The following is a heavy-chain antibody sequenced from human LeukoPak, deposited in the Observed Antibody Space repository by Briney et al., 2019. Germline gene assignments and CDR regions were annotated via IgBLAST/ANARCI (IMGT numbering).Heavy chain of an antibody. V-gene: IGHV3-53*01. CDR2: IYSGGST. D-gene: IGHD3-22*01. CDR3: ASGYDSSGSPFDP. J-gene: IGHJ5*02. CDR1: GFTVSSNY. Sequence: AGGSLRLSCAASGFTVSSNYMSWVRQAPGKGLEWVSVIYSGGSTYYADSVKGRFTISRDNSENTLYLQMNSLRAEDTAVYYCASGYDSSGSPFDPWGQGTLVTVSS.